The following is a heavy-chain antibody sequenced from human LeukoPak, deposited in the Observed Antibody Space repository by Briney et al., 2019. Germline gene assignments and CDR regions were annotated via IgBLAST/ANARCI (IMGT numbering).Heavy chain of an antibody. CDR2: IYYSGST. CDR3: ASDLTASDAFDI. D-gene: IGHD2-21*02. CDR1: GGSISSYY. V-gene: IGHV4-59*08. J-gene: IGHJ3*02. Sequence: SETLSLTCTVSGGSISSYYWSWIRQPPGKGLEWIGYIYYSGSTYYNPSLKSRVTISVDTSKNQFSLRLSSVTAADTAVYYCASDLTASDAFDIWGQGTMVTVSS.